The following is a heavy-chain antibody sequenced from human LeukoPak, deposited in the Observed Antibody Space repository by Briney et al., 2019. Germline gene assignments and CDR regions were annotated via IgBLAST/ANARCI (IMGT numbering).Heavy chain of an antibody. V-gene: IGHV4-4*07. CDR1: GGSISSYY. Sequence: SETLSLTCTVSGGSISSYYWSWIRQPAGKGLEWIGRIYTSGSTNFNPSLKSRVIMSVDTSKNQFSLKLSSVTAADTAVYYCARLGSSSWFYWFDPWGQGTLVTVSS. D-gene: IGHD6-13*01. CDR3: ARLGSSSWFYWFDP. CDR2: IYTSGST. J-gene: IGHJ5*02.